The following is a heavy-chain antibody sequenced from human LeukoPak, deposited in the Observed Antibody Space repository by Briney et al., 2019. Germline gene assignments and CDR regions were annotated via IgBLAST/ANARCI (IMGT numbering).Heavy chain of an antibody. CDR3: ARDRVVGATVYTFDC. Sequence: SVNVSCKGSGATFSSCTISWVRQAPGQGLEWMGGIIPIFGTANYAQKFQGRVTITADKSTSTAYMELSSLRSEDTAVYYCARDRVVGATVYTFDCWGQGTLVTVSS. J-gene: IGHJ4*02. V-gene: IGHV1-69*06. CDR1: GATFSSCT. CDR2: IIPIFGTA. D-gene: IGHD1-26*01.